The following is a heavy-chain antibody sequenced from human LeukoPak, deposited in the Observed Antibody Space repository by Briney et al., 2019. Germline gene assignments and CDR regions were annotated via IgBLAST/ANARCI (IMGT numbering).Heavy chain of an antibody. CDR1: GYSFTSHY. Sequence: ASVKVSCKASGYSFTSHYMHWVRQAPGQGLEWLGLINPSGSSTLYAQKFQGRVTMTRDTSISTAYMELSRLRSDDTAVYYCARGERWLQTFDYWGQGTLVTVSS. J-gene: IGHJ4*02. V-gene: IGHV1-2*06. CDR2: INPSGSST. D-gene: IGHD5-24*01. CDR3: ARGERWLQTFDY.